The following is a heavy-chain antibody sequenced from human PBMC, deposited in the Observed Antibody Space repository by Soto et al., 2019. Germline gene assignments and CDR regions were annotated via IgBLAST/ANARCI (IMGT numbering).Heavy chain of an antibody. CDR1: GFTFSSYG. Sequence: ESGGGVVQPGRSLRLSCAASGFTFSSYGMHWVRQAPGKGLEWVAVISYDGSNKYYADSVKGRFTISRDNSKNTLYLQMNSLRAEDTAVYYCAGQAVAGTGEYFQHWGQGTLVTVSS. D-gene: IGHD6-19*01. J-gene: IGHJ1*01. V-gene: IGHV3-30*03. CDR3: AGQAVAGTGEYFQH. CDR2: ISYDGSNK.